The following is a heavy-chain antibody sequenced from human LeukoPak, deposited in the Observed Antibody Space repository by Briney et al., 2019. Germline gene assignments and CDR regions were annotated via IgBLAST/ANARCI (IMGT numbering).Heavy chain of an antibody. Sequence: SETLSLTCTVSGGSISSYYWSWIRQPPGKGLEWIGYIYYSGSTNYNPSLKSRVTISVDTSKNQFSLKLSSVTAADTAVYYCARHRWLQAFGIWGQGTMVTVSS. CDR1: GGSISSYY. CDR3: ARHRWLQAFGI. J-gene: IGHJ3*02. D-gene: IGHD5-12*01. CDR2: IYYSGST. V-gene: IGHV4-59*08.